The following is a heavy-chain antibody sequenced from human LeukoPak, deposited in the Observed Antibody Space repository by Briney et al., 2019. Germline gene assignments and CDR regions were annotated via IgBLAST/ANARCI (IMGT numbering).Heavy chain of an antibody. CDR3: AKDSVFLLTTVTSYYFDY. D-gene: IGHD4-11*01. CDR2: IRYDGSNK. CDR1: GFTFSSCG. Sequence: GGSLRLSCAASGFTFSSCGMHWVRQAPGKGLEWVAFIRYDGSNKYYADSVKGRFTISRDNSKNTLYLQMNSLRAEDTAVYYCAKDSVFLLTTVTSYYFDYWGQGTLVTVSS. V-gene: IGHV3-30*02. J-gene: IGHJ4*02.